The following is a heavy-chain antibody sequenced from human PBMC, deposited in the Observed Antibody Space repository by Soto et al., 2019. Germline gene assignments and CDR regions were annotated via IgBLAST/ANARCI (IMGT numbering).Heavy chain of an antibody. CDR3: ARDKITGLFDY. CDR2: INHSGSP. D-gene: IGHD2-8*02. CDR1: GGSFSGYY. Sequence: QVQLRQWGAGLLKPSETLSLTCAVYGGSFSGYYWTWIRQPPGTGLEGIGEINHSGSPNYNPSLKRRATISVDTSKNQFSLKLTSVTAADTAVYYCARDKITGLFDYWGQGTLVTVSS. J-gene: IGHJ4*02. V-gene: IGHV4-34*01.